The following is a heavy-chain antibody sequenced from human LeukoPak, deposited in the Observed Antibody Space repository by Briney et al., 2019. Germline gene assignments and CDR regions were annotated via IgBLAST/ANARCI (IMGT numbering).Heavy chain of an antibody. V-gene: IGHV3-7*01. CDR1: GFTFSSYW. CDR3: ARDALRGYYYDSSGYYYPENDY. D-gene: IGHD3-22*01. J-gene: IGHJ4*02. CDR2: IKQDGSEK. Sequence: PGGSLRLSCAVSGFTFSSYWMSWVRQAPGKGLEWVANIKQDGSEKYYVDSVKGRFTISRDNAKNSLYLQMNSLRAEDTAVYYCARDALRGYYYDSSGYYYPENDYWGQGTLVTVSS.